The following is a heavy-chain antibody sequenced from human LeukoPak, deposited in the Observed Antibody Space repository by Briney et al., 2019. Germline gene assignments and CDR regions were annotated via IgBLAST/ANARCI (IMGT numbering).Heavy chain of an antibody. CDR2: IIPIFGTA. J-gene: IGHJ1*01. Sequence: ASVKVSCKASGGTFSSYAISWVRQAPGQGLEWMGGIIPIFGTANYAQKFQGRVTITADESTSTAYMELSSLRSEDTAVYYCATESPDYYGSGRLTFQHWGQGTLVTVSS. D-gene: IGHD3-10*01. V-gene: IGHV1-69*13. CDR1: GGTFSSYA. CDR3: ATESPDYYGSGRLTFQH.